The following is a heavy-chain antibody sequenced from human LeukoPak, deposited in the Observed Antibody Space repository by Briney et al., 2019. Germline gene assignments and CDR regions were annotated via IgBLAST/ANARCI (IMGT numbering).Heavy chain of an antibody. CDR3: ATLPYYYDSSGSYYFDY. CDR1: GFTFSSYG. J-gene: IGHJ4*02. V-gene: IGHV3-30*02. CDR2: IRYDGSNK. Sequence: PGGPLRLSCAASGFTFSSYGMHWVRQAPGKGLEWVAFIRYDGSNKYFADSVKGRFTISRDNSKNTLYLQMNSLRAEDTAVYYCATLPYYYDSSGSYYFDYWGQGTLVTVSS. D-gene: IGHD3-22*01.